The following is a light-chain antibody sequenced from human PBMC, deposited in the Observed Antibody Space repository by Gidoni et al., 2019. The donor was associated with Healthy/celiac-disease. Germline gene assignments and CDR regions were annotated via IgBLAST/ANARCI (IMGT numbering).Light chain of an antibody. V-gene: IGKV1-39*01. Sequence: DIQLTQSPSSLSASVGDRVTITCRASQSISSYLYWYQQKPGKAPTLLIYAASSLQCVVRSRFSGSGSGTDFTLTISSLQPEDFATYYCQQSYSTLTFGGGTKVEIK. CDR3: QQSYSTLT. CDR1: QSISSY. CDR2: AAS. J-gene: IGKJ4*01.